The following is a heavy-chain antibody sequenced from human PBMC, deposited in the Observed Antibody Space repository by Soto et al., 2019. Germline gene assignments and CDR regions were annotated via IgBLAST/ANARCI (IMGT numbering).Heavy chain of an antibody. CDR2: IYYSGST. Sequence: SETLSLTCTVSGGSISSYYWSWIRQPPGKGLEWIGYIYYSGSTNYNPSLKSRVTISVDTSKNQFSLKLSSVTAADTAVYYCARASLGYCSSTSCYGPDYYCYYGMDVWGQGTTVTVSS. CDR3: ARASLGYCSSTSCYGPDYYCYYGMDV. CDR1: GGSISSYY. V-gene: IGHV4-59*01. J-gene: IGHJ6*02. D-gene: IGHD2-2*01.